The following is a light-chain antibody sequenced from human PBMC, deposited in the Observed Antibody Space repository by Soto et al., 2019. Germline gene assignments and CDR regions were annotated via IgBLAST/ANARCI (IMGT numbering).Light chain of an antibody. V-gene: IGLV2-11*01. J-gene: IGLJ2*01. CDR1: SNDVGGYNF. CDR3: SSYAGSYTLV. CDR2: DVS. Sequence: QSALTQPRSVSGSPGQSVTISCTGTSNDVGGYNFVSWYQQHPGKVPKLFIYDVSRRPSGVPDRFSGSKSGNTAPLTISGLQAEDAADYYCSSYAGSYTLVFGGGTKLTVL.